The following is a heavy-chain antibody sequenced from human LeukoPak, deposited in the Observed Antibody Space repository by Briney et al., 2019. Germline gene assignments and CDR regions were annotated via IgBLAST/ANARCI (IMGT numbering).Heavy chain of an antibody. CDR1: GGTFSSYA. CDR2: FDPEDGET. V-gene: IGHV1-24*01. D-gene: IGHD4-23*01. CDR3: ATAIAWDYGGK. J-gene: IGHJ4*02. Sequence: GASVKVSCKASGGTFSSYAISWVRQAPGKGLEWMGGFDPEDGETIYAQKFQGRVTMTEDTSTDTAYMELSSLRSEDTAVYYCATAIAWDYGGKWGQGTLVTVSS.